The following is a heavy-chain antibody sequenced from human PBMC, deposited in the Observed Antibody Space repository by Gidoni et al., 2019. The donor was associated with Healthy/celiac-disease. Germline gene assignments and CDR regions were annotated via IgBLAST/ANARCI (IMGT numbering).Heavy chain of an antibody. CDR1: GYTLPELS. V-gene: IGHV1-24*01. Sequence: QVQLVQSGAEVKTPGASVKVSCKVSGYTLPELSMHWVRQAPGKGLEWMGGFDPEDGETIYAQKCQGRVTMTEDTSTDTAYMELSSLRSEDTAVYYCATEPHYSTDYWYFDLWGRGTLVTVSS. CDR3: ATEPHYSTDYWYFDL. D-gene: IGHD4-4*01. J-gene: IGHJ2*01. CDR2: FDPEDGET.